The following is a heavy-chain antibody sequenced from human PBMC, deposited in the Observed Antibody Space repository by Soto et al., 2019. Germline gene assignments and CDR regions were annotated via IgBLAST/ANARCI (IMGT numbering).Heavy chain of an antibody. D-gene: IGHD6-19*01. CDR3: AKITAYNSGGWDYYYGMDV. CDR1: GFTFSSYG. Sequence: AGSLRLSCAASGFTFSSYGMHWVRQAPGKGLEWVAVISYDGSNKYYADSVKGRFTISRDNSKNTLYLQMNSLRAEDTAVYYCAKITAYNSGGWDYYYGMDVWGQGTTVTVSS. CDR2: ISYDGSNK. V-gene: IGHV3-30*18. J-gene: IGHJ6*02.